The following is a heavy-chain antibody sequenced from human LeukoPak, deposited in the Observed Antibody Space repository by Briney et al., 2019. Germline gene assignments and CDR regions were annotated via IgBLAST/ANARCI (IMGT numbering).Heavy chain of an antibody. V-gene: IGHV4-59*07. CDR3: ARAYYFDSSGYDDAFDI. J-gene: IGHJ3*02. CDR2: IYYSGST. CDR1: GGSISNYY. D-gene: IGHD3-22*01. Sequence: NPSDTLSLTCTISGGSISNYYWTWIRQPPGKGLEWIGFIYYSGSTSYHPSLKSRVTISLDTSKNQFSLKLSSVTAADTAVYYCARAYYFDSSGYDDAFDIWGQGTMVTVSS.